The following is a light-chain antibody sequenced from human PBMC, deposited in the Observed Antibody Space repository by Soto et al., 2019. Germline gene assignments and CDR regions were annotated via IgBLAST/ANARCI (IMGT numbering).Light chain of an antibody. Sequence: QSVLTQPPSASGTPGQRVTISCSGSSSNIGINAVNWYQQLPGTTPKLLMYDNNQRPSGVPDRVSGSKSGTSASLAISGLQSEEEADYYCAWWDDRLNGLLVGNATKVNVL. CDR1: SSNIGINA. CDR3: AWWDDRLNGLL. J-gene: IGLJ1*01. CDR2: DNN. V-gene: IGLV1-44*01.